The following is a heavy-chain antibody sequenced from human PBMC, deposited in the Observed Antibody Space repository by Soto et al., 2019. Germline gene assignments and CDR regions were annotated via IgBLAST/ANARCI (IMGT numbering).Heavy chain of an antibody. D-gene: IGHD4-4*01. Sequence: PSETLSLTCAVSGGSISSGTFSWTWIRQPPGKGLEFIGSIYYTGGTYYNPSLKSRVTISLDRSKNQFSLNLSSVAAADTAVYYCARDHRSTYVGWFDPWGQGTLVTVSS. CDR2: IYYTGGT. CDR3: ARDHRSTYVGWFDP. J-gene: IGHJ5*02. CDR1: GGSISSGTFS. V-gene: IGHV4-30-2*01.